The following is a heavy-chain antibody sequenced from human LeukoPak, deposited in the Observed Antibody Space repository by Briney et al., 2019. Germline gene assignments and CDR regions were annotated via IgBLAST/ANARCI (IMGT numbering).Heavy chain of an antibody. Sequence: QPGGSLRLSCAASGFTSSSYWMSWVRQAPGKGLEWVANIKQDGSKKNYVDSVKGRFTISRDNAKNSLYLQMNSLRVEDTAVYYCARFISLGGWGQGAPVTVSS. CDR2: IKQDGSKK. CDR3: ARFISLGG. V-gene: IGHV3-7*01. CDR1: GFTSSSYW. J-gene: IGHJ4*02. D-gene: IGHD3-10*01.